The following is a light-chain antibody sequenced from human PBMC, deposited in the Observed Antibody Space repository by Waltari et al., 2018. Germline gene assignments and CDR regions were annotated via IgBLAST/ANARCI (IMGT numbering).Light chain of an antibody. CDR3: MIWDSSAWV. J-gene: IGLJ3*02. Sequence: QAVLTQPSSLSASPGASASLTCTLRSGIDVGTYRTYWYQQKPGSPPPYLLRYRSDSDKQQGSGVPSRCSGSKDASANAGILLISGLQSDDEADYYCMIWDSSAWVFGGGTKLTVL. CDR2: YRSDSDK. V-gene: IGLV5-45*03. CDR1: SGIDVGTYR.